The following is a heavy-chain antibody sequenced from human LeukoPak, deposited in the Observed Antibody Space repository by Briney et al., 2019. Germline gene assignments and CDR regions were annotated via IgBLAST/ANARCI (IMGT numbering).Heavy chain of an antibody. D-gene: IGHD3-16*02. CDR3: ARHLRYSNFDY. V-gene: IGHV4-39*01. CDR2: MYYTGST. J-gene: IGHJ4*02. CDR1: GGSISSNSYY. Sequence: PSETLSLTCTVSGGSISSNSYYWGCIRQPPGKGLEWIGGMYYTGSTYYNPTLKSRVTISVDTSKNQVSLKLSSVTAADTAVYYCARHLRYSNFDYWGQGTLVTVSS.